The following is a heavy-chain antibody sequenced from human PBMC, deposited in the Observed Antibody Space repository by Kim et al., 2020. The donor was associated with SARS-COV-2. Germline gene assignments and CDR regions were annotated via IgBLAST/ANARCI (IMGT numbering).Heavy chain of an antibody. CDR2: RGGT. Sequence: RGGTNHNPSPNSRGTISVDTSKNQFSLKLSSVTAADTAVYYCARSLSFDYWGQGTLVTVSS. J-gene: IGHJ4*02. CDR3: ARSLSFDY. V-gene: IGHV4-59*01.